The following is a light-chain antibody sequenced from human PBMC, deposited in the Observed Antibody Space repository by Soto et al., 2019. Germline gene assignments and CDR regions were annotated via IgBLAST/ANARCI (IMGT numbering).Light chain of an antibody. Sequence: EIVLTQSPANLSSSPSEIAIFSGRASQSVGRHLNWYRQKPGQAPRLLIYDASERATGIPARFSGSGSGTDFTLTISSLEPEDFVVYYCQQYGRSITLGQGTRLEIK. CDR3: QQYGRSIT. V-gene: IGKV3-11*01. CDR1: QSVGRH. J-gene: IGKJ5*01. CDR2: DAS.